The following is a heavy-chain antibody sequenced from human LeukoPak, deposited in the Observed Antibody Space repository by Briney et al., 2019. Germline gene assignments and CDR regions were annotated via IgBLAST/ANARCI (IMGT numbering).Heavy chain of an antibody. V-gene: IGHV3-21*01. Sequence: GGSLRLSCAASGFTFSSYSMNWVRQAPGKGLEWVSSISSSGSYIYYADSVKGRFIIPRDNAKNSLYLQMNSLRVEDTAMYYCARVRNTGSNYGMDVWGQGTTVTVSS. CDR2: ISSSGSYI. CDR3: ARVRNTGSNYGMDV. D-gene: IGHD3-10*01. CDR1: GFTFSSYS. J-gene: IGHJ6*02.